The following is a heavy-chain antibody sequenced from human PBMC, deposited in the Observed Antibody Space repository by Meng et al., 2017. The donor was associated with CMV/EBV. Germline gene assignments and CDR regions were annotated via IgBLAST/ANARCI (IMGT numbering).Heavy chain of an antibody. J-gene: IGHJ4*02. D-gene: IGHD3-9*01. CDR1: GFIFNNYH. CDR3: ARSYCTTTRSRCNVALRYFDWLPDY. V-gene: IGHV3-48*03. Sequence: SCASSGFIFNNYHMNWVRQAPGKGLEWVSFISDSGTAKYYGDSVKGRFTISRDNAKNSLYLQMNSLRAEDTAVYYCARSYCTTTRSRCNVALRYFDWLPDYWGQGTLVTVSS. CDR2: ISDSGTAK.